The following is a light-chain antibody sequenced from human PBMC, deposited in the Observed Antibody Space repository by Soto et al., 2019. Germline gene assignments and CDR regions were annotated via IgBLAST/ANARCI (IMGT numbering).Light chain of an antibody. Sequence: EIVMTQAPATLSLSPLERSTLSFKAIHSVSTYLACYQQRPGQAPRLLIYDASYRATDIPPRFSGSGSGTDFTLTISSLEPEDFAVYYCQQRRSWPPTITFGQGTRLEIK. J-gene: IGKJ5*01. CDR1: HSVSTY. V-gene: IGKV3-11*01. CDR3: QQRRSWPPTIT. CDR2: DAS.